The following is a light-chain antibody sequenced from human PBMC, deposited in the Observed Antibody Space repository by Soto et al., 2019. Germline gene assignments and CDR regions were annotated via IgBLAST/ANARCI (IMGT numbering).Light chain of an antibody. Sequence: DIQMTQSPSTLSASVGDRVTITCRASQSVDTCLAWYQQKPGKAPHLLIYKASSLETGVPSRFSGSGSVTEFTITISSLQPDDFATYYCQQFYSYPWTFGQGTKVEIK. J-gene: IGKJ1*01. CDR2: KAS. CDR3: QQFYSYPWT. V-gene: IGKV1-5*03. CDR1: QSVDTC.